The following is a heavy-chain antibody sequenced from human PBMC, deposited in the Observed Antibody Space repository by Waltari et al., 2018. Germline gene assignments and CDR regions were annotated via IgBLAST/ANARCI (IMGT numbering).Heavy chain of an antibody. J-gene: IGHJ5*02. D-gene: IGHD4-17*01. CDR1: GFTFSSYS. CDR2: ISSSSSTI. V-gene: IGHV3-48*04. CDR3: EADYGWFDP. Sequence: EVQLVESGGGLVQPGGSLRLSCAASGFTFSSYSMNWVRQAPGKGLGWVAYISSSSSTIYYADSVKGRFTIARDNAKNSLYLQMNSLRAEDTAVYYCEADYGWFDPWGQGTLVTVSS.